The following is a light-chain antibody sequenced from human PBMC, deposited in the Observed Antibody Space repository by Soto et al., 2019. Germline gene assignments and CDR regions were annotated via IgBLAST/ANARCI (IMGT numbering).Light chain of an antibody. CDR3: QQRSKWPPEVT. Sequence: EILMTQSTATLSVSPGESDTLSCSASHRVSSYLAWYQQKPGQAPRLLIYDASNRATGISARFSGSGSGTDFTLTISSLEPEDFAVYYCQQRSKWPPEVTFAQGTRLEIK. CDR1: HRVSSY. V-gene: IGKV3-11*01. J-gene: IGKJ5*01. CDR2: DAS.